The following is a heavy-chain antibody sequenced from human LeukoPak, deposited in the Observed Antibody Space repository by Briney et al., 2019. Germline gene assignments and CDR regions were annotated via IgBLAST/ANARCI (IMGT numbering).Heavy chain of an antibody. CDR2: ISAYNSNT. CDR3: ARSQSRPYDYGDYGC. D-gene: IGHD4-17*01. J-gene: IGHJ4*02. V-gene: IGHV1-18*01. Sequence: ASVKVSCKASGYTFTNYGISWVRQAPGQGLEWMGWISAYNSNTNYAQKLQDRVTMTTVTSTSTAYMELSSLRSDDTAVYFCARSQSRPYDYGDYGCWGQGTLVAVSS. CDR1: GYTFTNYG.